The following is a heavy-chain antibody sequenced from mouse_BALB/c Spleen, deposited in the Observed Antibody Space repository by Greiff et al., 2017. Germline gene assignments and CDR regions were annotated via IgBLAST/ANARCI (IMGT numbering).Heavy chain of an antibody. D-gene: IGHD3-2*01. Sequence: EVKLMESGGGLVQPKGSLKLSCAASGFTFNTYAMNWVRQAPGKGLEWVARIRSKSNNYATYYADSVKDRFTISRDDSQSMLYLQMNNLKTEDTAMYYCVRSRQLGSHYYAMDYWGQGTSVTVSS. CDR2: IRSKSNNYAT. V-gene: IGHV10-1*02. CDR3: VRSRQLGSHYYAMDY. J-gene: IGHJ4*01. CDR1: GFTFNTYA.